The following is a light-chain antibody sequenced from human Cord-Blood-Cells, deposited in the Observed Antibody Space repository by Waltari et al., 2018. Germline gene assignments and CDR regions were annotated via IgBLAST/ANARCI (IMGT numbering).Light chain of an antibody. CDR3: SSYTSSSTWV. CDR1: SSDVGGYNY. CDR2: DVS. V-gene: IGLV2-14*01. J-gene: IGLJ3*02. Sequence: QSALTQPASVSGSPGQSITISCTGTSSDVGGYNYVSWYQQHPGKAPKPMVYDVSKRPSGVSNRFSGSKSGNTAALTSSGLQAEDEADYYCSSYTSSSTWVFGGGTKLTVL.